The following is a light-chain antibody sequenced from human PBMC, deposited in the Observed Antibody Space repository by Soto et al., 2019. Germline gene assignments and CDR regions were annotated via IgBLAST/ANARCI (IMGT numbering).Light chain of an antibody. Sequence: DIQMTQSPSSLSASVGDRVTITCRASQSISSYLYWYQQKPGKAPKLLIYAASSLQSGVPSRFSGSGSGTDFTLTIRSLQPEDFATYYCQQSYSTPSITFGQATRLEIK. J-gene: IGKJ5*01. CDR2: AAS. CDR1: QSISSY. CDR3: QQSYSTPSIT. V-gene: IGKV1-39*01.